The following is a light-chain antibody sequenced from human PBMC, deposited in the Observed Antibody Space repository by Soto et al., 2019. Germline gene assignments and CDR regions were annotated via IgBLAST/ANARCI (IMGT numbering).Light chain of an antibody. V-gene: IGKV1-5*03. CDR2: KAS. J-gene: IGKJ1*01. CDR1: QNINTW. Sequence: DIQMTQSPSTLSASVGDRVTITCRASQNINTWLAWYQQKPGKAPKLLILKASSLESGVPSRCSGSGSGTEFTLTISSLQPDDLATYYCQQYNNYFWAFGQGTKVDIK. CDR3: QQYNNYFWA.